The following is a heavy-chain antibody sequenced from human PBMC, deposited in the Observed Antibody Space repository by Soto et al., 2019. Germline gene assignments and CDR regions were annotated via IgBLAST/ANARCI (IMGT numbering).Heavy chain of an antibody. J-gene: IGHJ6*03. CDR1: GFSFSSYA. CDR2: ISGSGGST. D-gene: IGHD3-3*01. Sequence: EVQLLESGGGLVQPWGSLRLSCAASGFSFSSYAMSWVRQAPGTGLEWVSAISGSGGSTYYADSVKGRFTISRDNSKNTLYLQMNSLIAEDTAVYYCAKIPITIFGVVIIPYYYYMDVWGKGTTVTVSS. CDR3: AKIPITIFGVVIIPYYYYMDV. V-gene: IGHV3-23*01.